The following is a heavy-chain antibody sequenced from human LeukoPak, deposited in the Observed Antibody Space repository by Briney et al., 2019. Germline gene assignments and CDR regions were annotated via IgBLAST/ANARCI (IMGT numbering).Heavy chain of an antibody. CDR2: IWYDGSNK. CDR1: GFTFRSYG. Sequence: PGGSLRLSCAASGFTFRSYGMHWVRQAPGEGLEWVAVIWYDGSNKNYADSVEGRFTISRDNAKNSLYLQMNSLRAEDTAVYYCARVYLPTSYYYYYYMDVWGKGTTVTVSS. V-gene: IGHV3-33*01. J-gene: IGHJ6*03. CDR3: ARVYLPTSYYYYYYMDV. D-gene: IGHD3-16*01.